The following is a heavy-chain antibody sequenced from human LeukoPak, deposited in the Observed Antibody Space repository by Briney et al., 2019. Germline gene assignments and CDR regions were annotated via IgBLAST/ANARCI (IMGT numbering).Heavy chain of an antibody. V-gene: IGHV3-20*04. CDR3: ASRWFGEHTAPADY. D-gene: IGHD3-10*01. Sequence: GGSLRLSCPASGFTFDDYGMSWVRQAPGNALEWVSGINWNGGSTDYADSVKGRFTISRDNAKISLYLQMNSLRAEDTALCYCASRWFGEHTAPADYWGQGTLVTVSS. CDR1: GFTFDDYG. CDR2: INWNGGST. J-gene: IGHJ4*02.